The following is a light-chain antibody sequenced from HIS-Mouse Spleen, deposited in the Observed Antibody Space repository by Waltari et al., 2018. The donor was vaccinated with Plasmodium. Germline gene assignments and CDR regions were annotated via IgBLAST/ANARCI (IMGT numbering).Light chain of an antibody. Sequence: QSALTPPASVSGSPGQPIPIPCTGPSSDVGSYNLVPWYQQHPGKDPKLMIYEGSKRPSGVSNRFSGSKSGNTASLTISGLQAEDEADYYCCSYAGSSTYVFGTGTKVTVL. CDR1: SSDVGSYNL. CDR3: CSYAGSSTYV. CDR2: EGS. J-gene: IGLJ1*01. V-gene: IGLV2-23*01.